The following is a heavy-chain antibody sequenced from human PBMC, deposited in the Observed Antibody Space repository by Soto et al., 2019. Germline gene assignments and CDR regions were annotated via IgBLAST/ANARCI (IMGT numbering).Heavy chain of an antibody. CDR1: GGTFSSYT. J-gene: IGHJ4*02. CDR2: IIPILGIA. V-gene: IGHV1-69*02. D-gene: IGHD5-12*01. CDR3: ARGPVEMATTPYLDS. Sequence: QVQLVQSGAEVKKPGSSVKVSCKASGGTFSSYTISWVRQAPGQGLEWMGRIIPILGIANYAQKFQGRVTITSDKSTSTAYMELSSLRSEDTAVYYCARGPVEMATTPYLDSWGQGTLVTVSS.